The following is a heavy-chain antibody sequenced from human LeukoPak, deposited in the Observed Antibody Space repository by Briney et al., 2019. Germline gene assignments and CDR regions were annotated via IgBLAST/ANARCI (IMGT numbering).Heavy chain of an antibody. J-gene: IGHJ6*02. CDR1: GFTFSSYG. D-gene: IGHD3-9*01. Sequence: GGSLRLSCAASGFTFSSYGMHWVRQAPGKGLEWVAVISYDGSNKYYADSVKGRFTISRDNSKNTLYLQMNSLRAEDTAVCYCAKGATIFLSGMDVWGQGTTVTVSS. CDR3: AKGATIFLSGMDV. CDR2: ISYDGSNK. V-gene: IGHV3-30*18.